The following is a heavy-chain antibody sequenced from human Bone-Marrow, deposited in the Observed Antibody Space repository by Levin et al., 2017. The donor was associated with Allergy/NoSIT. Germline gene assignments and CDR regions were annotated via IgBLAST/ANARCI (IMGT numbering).Heavy chain of an antibody. CDR2: INPTGTTT. V-gene: IGHV1-46*01. Sequence: PAASVKVSCKASGYTFANYYMHWVRQAPGQGLEWMGLINPTGTTTIYAQNFQGRVTMTRDTSTSTAYLELNSLTYEDTAVYYCAKDSSNWSLDYCGQGTLVTVSS. CDR3: AKDSSNWSLDY. CDR1: GYTFANYY. D-gene: IGHD6-13*01. J-gene: IGHJ4*02.